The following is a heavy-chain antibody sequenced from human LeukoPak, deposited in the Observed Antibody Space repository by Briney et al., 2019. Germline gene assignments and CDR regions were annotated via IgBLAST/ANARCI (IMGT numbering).Heavy chain of an antibody. V-gene: IGHV4-59*08. Sequence: KPSETLSLTCTVSGGSISSYYWSWIRQPPGKGLEWIGYIYYSGSTNYNPSLKSRVTISVDTSKNQFSLKLSSVTAADTAVYYCARHAKGPYYFDYWGQGTLVTVSP. CDR3: ARHAKGPYYFDY. J-gene: IGHJ4*02. CDR2: IYYSGST. CDR1: GGSISSYY.